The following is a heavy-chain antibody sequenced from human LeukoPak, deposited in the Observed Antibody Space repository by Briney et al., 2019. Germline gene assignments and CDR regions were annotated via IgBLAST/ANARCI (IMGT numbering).Heavy chain of an antibody. CDR3: ARDRATEVDY. D-gene: IGHD5-24*01. CDR2: ISSGSSTI. V-gene: IGHV3-48*01. Sequence: GGSLRLSCAASGFTFTSYSMNWVRQAPGKGLEWVSYISSGSSTIFYADSVKGRFTISRDNAKNSLYLQINSLRAEDTAVYYCARDRATEVDYWGQGTLVTVSS. CDR1: GFTFTSYS. J-gene: IGHJ4*02.